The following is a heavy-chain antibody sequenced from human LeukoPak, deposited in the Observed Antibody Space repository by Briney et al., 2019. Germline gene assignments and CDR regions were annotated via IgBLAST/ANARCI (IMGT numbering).Heavy chain of an antibody. CDR1: GYTFTSYG. CDR2: ISAYNGNT. CDR3: AREDWTDIVVVPADPGYYYGMDV. D-gene: IGHD2-2*01. Sequence: ASVKVPCKASGYTFTSYGISWVRQAPGQGLEWMGWISAYNGNTNYAQKLQGRVTMTTDTSTSTAYMELRSLRSDDTAVYYCAREDWTDIVVVPADPGYYYGMDVWGQGTTVTVSS. V-gene: IGHV1-18*01. J-gene: IGHJ6*02.